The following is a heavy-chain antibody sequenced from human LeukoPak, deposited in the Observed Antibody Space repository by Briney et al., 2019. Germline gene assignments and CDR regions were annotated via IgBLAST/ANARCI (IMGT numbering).Heavy chain of an antibody. D-gene: IGHD6-19*01. V-gene: IGHV4-59*01. CDR1: GGSISSYY. CDR2: IYYSGST. Sequence: SETLSLTCTVSGGSISSYYWSWIRQPPGKGLEWIGYIYYSGSTNYNPSLKSRVTMSVDTSKNQFSLKLSSVTAADTAVYYCARDSGSSGWYKMVYWGQGTLVTVSS. J-gene: IGHJ4*02. CDR3: ARDSGSSGWYKMVY.